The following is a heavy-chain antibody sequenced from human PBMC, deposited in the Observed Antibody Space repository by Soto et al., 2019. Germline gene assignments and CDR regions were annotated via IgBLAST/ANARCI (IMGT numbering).Heavy chain of an antibody. Sequence: PXEXLKIYCKSSGYXFTSYLVVWVRQMPGKGLEWMGIIYPGDSDTRYSPSFQGQVTISADKSISTAYLQWSILKASDTAMYYCARGSLTGYPAHFDYWGQGTLGTVSS. J-gene: IGHJ4*02. D-gene: IGHD3-9*01. V-gene: IGHV5-51*01. CDR1: GYXFTSYL. CDR3: ARGSLTGYPAHFDY. CDR2: IYPGDSDT.